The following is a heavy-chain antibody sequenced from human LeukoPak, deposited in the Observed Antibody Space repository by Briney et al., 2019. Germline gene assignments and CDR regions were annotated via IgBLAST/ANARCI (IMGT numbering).Heavy chain of an antibody. V-gene: IGHV1-18*01. J-gene: IGHJ6*02. CDR1: GYTFTSYG. D-gene: IGHD2-2*01. CDR3: ARDLVVVPAATYYYYYGMDV. CDR2: ISAYNGNT. Sequence: GASVKVSCKASGYTFTSYGISWVRQAPGQGLEWMGWISAYNGNTNYAQKLQGRVTMTTDTSTSTAYMELRSLRSDDTAVYYCARDLVVVPAATYYYYYGMDVWGQGTTVTVSS.